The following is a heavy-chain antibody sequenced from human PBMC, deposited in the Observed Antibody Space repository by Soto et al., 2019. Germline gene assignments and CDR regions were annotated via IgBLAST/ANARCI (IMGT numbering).Heavy chain of an antibody. CDR2: ISYDGSNK. CDR3: AARDLGYGDFIDAYDI. CDR1: GFTFSSYG. V-gene: IGHV3-30*03. J-gene: IGHJ3*02. D-gene: IGHD4-17*01. Sequence: PGGSLRLSCAASGFTFSSYGMHWVRQAPGKGLEWVAVISYDGSNKYYADSVKGRFTISRDNSKNTLYLQMNSLRAEDTAVYYCAARDLGYGDFIDAYDIWGQGTMVTVSS.